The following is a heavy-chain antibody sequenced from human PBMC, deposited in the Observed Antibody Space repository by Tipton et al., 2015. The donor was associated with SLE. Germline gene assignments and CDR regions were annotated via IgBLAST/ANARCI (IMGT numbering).Heavy chain of an antibody. J-gene: IGHJ3*02. CDR1: AFNIKTSV. CDR2: IYSGGKT. Sequence: SLRLSCVVSAFNIKTSVMHWVRQAPGKGLEWVSVIYSGGKTYYADSVKGRFIISRDDSKNTLFLQMNSLRAEDTAIYYCAKDLGIKGGPGVFDIWGQGTMVAVSS. D-gene: IGHD1-14*01. V-gene: IGHV3-NL1*01. CDR3: AKDLGIKGGPGVFDI.